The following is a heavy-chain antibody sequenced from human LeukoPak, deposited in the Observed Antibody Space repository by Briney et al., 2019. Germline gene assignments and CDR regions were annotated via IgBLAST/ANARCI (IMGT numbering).Heavy chain of an antibody. D-gene: IGHD2-15*01. CDR2: ISSSSSYI. Sequence: GGSLRLSCTASGFTFGDYAMSWFRQAPGKGLEWVSSISSSSSYIYYADSVKGRFTISRDNAKNSLYLQMNSLRAEDTAVYYCARAKRPGCSGGSCYPYYFDYWGQGTLVTVSS. CDR3: ARAKRPGCSGGSCYPYYFDY. CDR1: GFTFGDYA. J-gene: IGHJ4*02. V-gene: IGHV3-21*01.